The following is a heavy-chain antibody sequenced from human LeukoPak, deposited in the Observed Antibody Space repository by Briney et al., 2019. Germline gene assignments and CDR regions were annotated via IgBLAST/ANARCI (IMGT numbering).Heavy chain of an antibody. CDR3: ARDRHGSGSAHSFDP. V-gene: IGHV4-59*01. J-gene: IGHJ5*02. Sequence: SETLSLTCTVSGGSISSYYWSWIRQPPGKGLEWIGYIYYSESTNYNPSLKSRVTISVDTSKNQFSLKLSSVTAADTAVYYCARDRHGSGSAHSFDPWGQGTLVTVSS. CDR1: GGSISSYY. CDR2: IYYSEST. D-gene: IGHD3-10*01.